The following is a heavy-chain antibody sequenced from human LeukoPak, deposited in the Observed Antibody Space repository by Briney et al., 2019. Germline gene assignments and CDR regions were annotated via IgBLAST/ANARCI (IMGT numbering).Heavy chain of an antibody. J-gene: IGHJ4*02. CDR1: GASITRRY. CDR2: INYSGNT. V-gene: IGHV4-59*11. Sequence: SETLSLTCTVSGASITRRYWSWIRQPPGKGLEWIGYINYSGNTNYNPSLKSRVTISVDTSKNQFSLKLSSVTAADTAVCYCGRGGGGSYLEYSVDYWGQGNLVTVSS. D-gene: IGHD2-15*01. CDR3: GRGGGGSYLEYSVDY.